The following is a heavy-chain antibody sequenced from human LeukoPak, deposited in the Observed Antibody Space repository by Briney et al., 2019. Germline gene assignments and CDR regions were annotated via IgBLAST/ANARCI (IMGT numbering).Heavy chain of an antibody. J-gene: IGHJ4*02. V-gene: IGHV4-39*01. D-gene: IGHD5-12*01. Sequence: SETLSLTCTVSGGSISSSSYYWGWIRQPPGKGLEWIGSIYYSGSTYYNPSLKSRVTISVDTSKNQFSLKLSSVTAADTAVYYCARLARGLIDYWGQGTLVTVSS. CDR1: GGSISSSSYY. CDR3: ARLARGLIDY. CDR2: IYYSGST.